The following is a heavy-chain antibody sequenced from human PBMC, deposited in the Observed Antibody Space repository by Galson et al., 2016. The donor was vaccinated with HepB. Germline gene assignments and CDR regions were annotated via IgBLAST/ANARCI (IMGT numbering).Heavy chain of an antibody. D-gene: IGHD5/OR15-5a*01. CDR1: WDSVSSNNVA. CDR2: TYYRSKWYN. J-gene: IGHJ4*02. CDR3: AREISVWRFDQ. V-gene: IGHV6-1*01. Sequence: CAISWDSVSSNNVAWHWIRQSPSRGLECLGRTYYRSKWYNEYEVSVKSRITVIPDTSKNQFSLQLNSVTPEDTAVYYCAREISVWRFDQWGQGTLVTVSS.